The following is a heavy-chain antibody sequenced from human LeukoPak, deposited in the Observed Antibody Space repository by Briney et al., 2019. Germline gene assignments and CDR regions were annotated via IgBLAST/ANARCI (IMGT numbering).Heavy chain of an antibody. D-gene: IGHD2-15*01. Sequence: PGGSLRLSCAASGFTVSSNYMSWVRQAPGKGLEWVSVIYSGGSTYYADSVTGRFTISRDNSKNTLYLQMSSLRAEDTAVYYCARGNCSGGSCYPDYWGQGTLVTVSS. CDR3: ARGNCSGGSCYPDY. CDR2: IYSGGST. V-gene: IGHV3-66*01. J-gene: IGHJ4*02. CDR1: GFTVSSNY.